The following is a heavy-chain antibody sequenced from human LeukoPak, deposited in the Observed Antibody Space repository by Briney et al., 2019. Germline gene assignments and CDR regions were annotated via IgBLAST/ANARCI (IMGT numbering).Heavy chain of an antibody. CDR2: IRYEGSNK. J-gene: IGHJ1*01. D-gene: IGHD2-2*01. V-gene: IGHV3-30*02. CDR1: GFTFSSYG. CDR3: AKDRAYCSSTGCYSALGYFQH. Sequence: GGSLRLSCAASGFTFSSYGMHGVREAPGKGLEWGAFIRYEGSNKYCADFVRGRFTISRDNSKNTLYLKMNSLRANDTAVYYCAKDRAYCSSTGCYSALGYFQHWGQGTLVTVSS.